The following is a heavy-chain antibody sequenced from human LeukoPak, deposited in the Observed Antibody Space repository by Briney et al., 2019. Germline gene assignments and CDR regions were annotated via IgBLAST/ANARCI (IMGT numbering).Heavy chain of an antibody. CDR2: INHSGST. V-gene: IGHV4-34*01. CDR1: GGSISSYY. J-gene: IGHJ5*02. D-gene: IGHD6-13*01. CDR3: ARRFSVTTYSSSWYRLWFDP. Sequence: SETLSLTCTVSGGSISSYYWSWIRQPPGKGLEWIGEINHSGSTNYNPSLKSRVTISVDTSKNQFSLKLSSVTAADTAVYYCARRFSVTTYSSSWYRLWFDPWGQGTLVTVSS.